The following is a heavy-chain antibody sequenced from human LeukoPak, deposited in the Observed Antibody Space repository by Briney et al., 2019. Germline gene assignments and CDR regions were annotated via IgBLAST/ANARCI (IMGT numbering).Heavy chain of an antibody. D-gene: IGHD3-9*01. CDR3: ARAPNDILTGYRD. J-gene: IGHJ4*02. Sequence: SVKVSCKASGGTFSSYAMSWVRQAPGQGLEWMGWIIPIFGTANYAQKFQGRVTITADESTSTAYMELSSLRSEDTAVYYCARAPNDILTGYRDWGQGTLVTVSS. CDR2: IIPIFGTA. CDR1: GGTFSSYA. V-gene: IGHV1-69*13.